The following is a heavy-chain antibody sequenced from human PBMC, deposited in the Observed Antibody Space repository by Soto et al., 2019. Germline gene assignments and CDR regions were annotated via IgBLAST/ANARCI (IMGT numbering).Heavy chain of an antibody. CDR2: ISVYDGQT. D-gene: IGHD1-1*01. J-gene: IGHJ4*02. V-gene: IGHV1-18*01. CDR1: GYTFTGYG. CDR3: ARGSDRYNWNDPWDY. Sequence: QVQLVQSGAEVKSPGASVTVACKASGYTFTGYGITWVRQAPGQGLEWLGWISVYDGQTIYGQNLQGRGTMTTDTSTTTAYMELRSLKYDDTAVYYSARGSDRYNWNDPWDYSGQGTLVTVSS.